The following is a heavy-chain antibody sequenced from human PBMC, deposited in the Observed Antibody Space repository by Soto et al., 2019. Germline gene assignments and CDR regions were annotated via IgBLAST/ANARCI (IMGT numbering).Heavy chain of an antibody. D-gene: IGHD6-19*01. J-gene: IGHJ5*02. V-gene: IGHV1-69*01. CDR2: IIPIFGTA. Sequence: QVQLVQSGAEVKKPGSSVKVSCKASGGTFSSYAISWLRQAHGQGLEWMGGIIPIFGTANYAQKIQGRVTITADEYTSTAYMELSSLRSEDTAVYYCARAVAGINNWFDPWGQGTLVTVSS. CDR1: GGTFSSYA. CDR3: ARAVAGINNWFDP.